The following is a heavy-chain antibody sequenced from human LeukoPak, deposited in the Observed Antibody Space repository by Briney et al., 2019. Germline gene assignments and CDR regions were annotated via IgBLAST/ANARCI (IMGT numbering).Heavy chain of an antibody. CDR3: ARTDSSGYFLPDY. CDR1: GGTFSSYA. D-gene: IGHD3-22*01. Sequence: SVKVSCKASGGTFSSYAISWVRQAPGQGLEWMGGIIPIFGTANYAQKFQGRVTITADKSTSTAYMELSSLRSEDTAVYYCARTDSSGYFLPDYWGQGTLVTVSS. CDR2: IIPIFGTA. V-gene: IGHV1-69*06. J-gene: IGHJ4*02.